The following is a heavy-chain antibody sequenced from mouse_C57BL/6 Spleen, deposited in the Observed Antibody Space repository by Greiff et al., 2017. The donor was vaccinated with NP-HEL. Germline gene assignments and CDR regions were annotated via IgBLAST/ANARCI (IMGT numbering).Heavy chain of an antibody. CDR3: AREELLPIYYYGMDY. CDR2: IYPGDGDT. CDR1: GYTFSSSW. Sequence: VQLQQSGPELVKPGASVKISCKASGYTFSSSWMNWVKQRPGKGLEWIGRIYPGDGDTNYTGKFKGKATLTAVKSSSPAYMQLSRLTSDDSAVYVCAREELLPIYYYGMDYWGQGTSGTVSS. V-gene: IGHV1-82*01. D-gene: IGHD1-1*01. J-gene: IGHJ4*01.